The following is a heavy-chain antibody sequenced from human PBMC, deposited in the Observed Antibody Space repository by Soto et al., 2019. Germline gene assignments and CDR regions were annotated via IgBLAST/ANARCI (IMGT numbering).Heavy chain of an antibody. V-gene: IGHV1-46*01. CDR1: GYTFTDYY. CDR3: ARPDDYGDPMAPFDN. Sequence: QVQLVQSGVEVKKPGASVKVSCKASGYTFTDYYVHWVRLAPGQGLEWMGVINPSGGSTTYAQKFQGRVSMTGDTSTRTVHMELSSLRSEDTAVYYCARPDDYGDPMAPFDNWGQGTLVTVSS. CDR2: INPSGGST. J-gene: IGHJ4*02. D-gene: IGHD4-17*01.